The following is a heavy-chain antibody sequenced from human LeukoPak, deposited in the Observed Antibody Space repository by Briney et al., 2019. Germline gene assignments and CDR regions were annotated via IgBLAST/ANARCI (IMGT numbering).Heavy chain of an antibody. CDR3: ARDHWNYHAFDY. Sequence: GGSLRLSCAASGFLVSDNYMHWLRQAPGKGLEWVSVLYTGGSTYYAGSGKGRFTISRDNSKNTLYLQMNSLRVEDTAVYYCARDHWNYHAFDYWGQGTLVTVSS. V-gene: IGHV3-53*01. D-gene: IGHD1-7*01. CDR1: GFLVSDNY. J-gene: IGHJ4*02. CDR2: LYTGGST.